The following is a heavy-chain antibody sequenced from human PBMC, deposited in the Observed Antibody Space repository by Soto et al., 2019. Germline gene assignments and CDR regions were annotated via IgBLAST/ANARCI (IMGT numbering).Heavy chain of an antibody. V-gene: IGHV4-59*08. D-gene: IGHD3-22*01. CDR3: ARHHYYDSSSPPY. CDR1: GGSISSYY. Sequence: SETLSLTCTVSGGSISSYYWSWIRQPPGKGLEWIGYIYYSGSTNYNPSLKSRVTISVDTSKNQFSLKLTSVTAADTAVYYCARHHYYDSSSPPYWGQGTLVTVSS. J-gene: IGHJ4*02. CDR2: IYYSGST.